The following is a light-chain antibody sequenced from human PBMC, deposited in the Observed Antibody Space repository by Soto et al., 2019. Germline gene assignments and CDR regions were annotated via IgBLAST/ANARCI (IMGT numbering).Light chain of an antibody. CDR3: QKYNNWSPSFS. Sequence: EIVRTQSPATPHVSTRERATLSCRASLSVSSNLACYQQNPGQAPRLLIYGASTRATGIPARFSGSGAGTEFTLTISSLQFEDFAVYYCQKYNNWSPSFSFGPGTKVDIK. CDR1: LSVSSN. J-gene: IGKJ3*01. V-gene: IGKV3-15*01. CDR2: GAS.